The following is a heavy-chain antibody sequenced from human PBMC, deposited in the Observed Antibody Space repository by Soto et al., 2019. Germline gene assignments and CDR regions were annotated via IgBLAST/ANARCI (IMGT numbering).Heavy chain of an antibody. D-gene: IGHD6-13*01. CDR1: GGSFSGYY. CDR2: INHSGST. Sequence: PSETLSLTCAVSGGSFSGYYWSWIRQPPGKGLEWIGEINHSGSTNYNPSLKSRVTIAVDTSKNQFSLKLSSVTAADTAVYYGERGGLAAAGKDYYYGMDVWGQGTTVTVSS. V-gene: IGHV4-34*01. CDR3: ERGGLAAAGKDYYYGMDV. J-gene: IGHJ6*02.